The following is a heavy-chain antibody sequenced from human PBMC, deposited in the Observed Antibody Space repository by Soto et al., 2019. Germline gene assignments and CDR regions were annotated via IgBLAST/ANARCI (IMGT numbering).Heavy chain of an antibody. V-gene: IGHV3-23*01. J-gene: IGHJ4*02. CDR3: AKDRERDAWYEDY. CDR2: ISGSDDST. D-gene: IGHD6-13*01. Sequence: GGSLRLSCVASGFSFSSYAMSWVRQAPGKGLEWVSVISGSDDSTYYAHSVKGRFTISRDNSKNTLYLQMNSLRAEDTAVYYCAKDRERDAWYEDYWGQGTLVTVSS. CDR1: GFSFSSYA.